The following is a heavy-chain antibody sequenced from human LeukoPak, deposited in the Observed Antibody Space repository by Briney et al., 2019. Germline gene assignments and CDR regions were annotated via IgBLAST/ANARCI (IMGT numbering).Heavy chain of an antibody. J-gene: IGHJ6*03. CDR1: GFTVSSNY. CDR2: IYSGGST. V-gene: IGHV3-53*05. Sequence: GGSLRLSCAASGFTVSSNYMSWVRQAPGKGLEWVSVIYSGGSTYYADSVKGRFTISRDNSKNTLYLQMNSLRAEDTAVYYCAKRAVVAAKSHYYYYMDVWGKGTTVTISS. CDR3: AKRAVVAAKSHYYYYMDV. D-gene: IGHD2-15*01.